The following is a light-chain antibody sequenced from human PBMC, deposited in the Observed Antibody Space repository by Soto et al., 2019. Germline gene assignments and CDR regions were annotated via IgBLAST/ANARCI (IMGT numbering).Light chain of an antibody. Sequence: DIQLTQSPSFLSASVGDRVTITCRASQAISNYFAWYQQRPGKAPKLLIYAASPLQNGVPPRFSGSGSGTEFTLTLSSLQPEDFATYYCQQLNDYPYTFGQGTKLDI. J-gene: IGKJ2*01. CDR3: QQLNDYPYT. CDR1: QAISNY. CDR2: AAS. V-gene: IGKV1-9*01.